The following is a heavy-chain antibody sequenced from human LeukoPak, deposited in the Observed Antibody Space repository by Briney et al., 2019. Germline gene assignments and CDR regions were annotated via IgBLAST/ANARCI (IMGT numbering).Heavy chain of an antibody. CDR1: GFTFNSYN. V-gene: IGHV3-21*01. CDR3: ARDGWEGPDSGYDLRGYYYQYYMDV. CDR2: ISGSGTYI. D-gene: IGHD5-12*01. Sequence: GGSLRLSCTASGFTFNSYNMNWVRQAPGKGLEWVSSISGSGTYIYYADSLKGRFTISRDNAKKSLYLEMNSLRAEDTAIYYCARDGWEGPDSGYDLRGYYYQYYMDVWGKGTTVTVSS. J-gene: IGHJ6*03.